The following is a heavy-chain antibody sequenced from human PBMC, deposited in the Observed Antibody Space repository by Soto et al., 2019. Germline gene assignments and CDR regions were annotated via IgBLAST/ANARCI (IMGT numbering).Heavy chain of an antibody. CDR1: GFTFSSYA. V-gene: IGHV3-30-3*01. CDR3: AAGEVVPAVDY. D-gene: IGHD2-21*02. J-gene: IGHJ4*02. CDR2: ISYDGSNK. Sequence: QVQLVESGGGVVQPGRSLRLSCAASGFTFSSYAMHWVRQAPGKGLEWVAVISYDGSNKYYADSVKGRFTISRDNSKNTLYLQIKCLRAEDTAVSYCAAGEVVPAVDYWGQGILVTVSS.